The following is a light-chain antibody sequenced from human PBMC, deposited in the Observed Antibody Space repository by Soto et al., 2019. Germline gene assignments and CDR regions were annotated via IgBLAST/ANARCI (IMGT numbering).Light chain of an antibody. CDR3: CSYAGSHTYV. CDR1: SSNIGAGYD. Sequence: QSVLTQPPSVSGAPGQRVTISCTGSSSNIGAGYDVHWYQQLPGTAPKLIIYGTTNRPSGVPDRFSGSKSDDTASLTISGLQAEDEADSYCCSYAGSHTYVFGTGTKLTVL. V-gene: IGLV1-40*01. J-gene: IGLJ1*01. CDR2: GTT.